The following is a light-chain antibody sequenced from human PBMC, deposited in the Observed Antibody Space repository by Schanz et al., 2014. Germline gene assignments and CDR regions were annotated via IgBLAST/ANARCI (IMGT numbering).Light chain of an antibody. CDR1: SGPVSISYY. CDR3: ALYMGSGIRV. V-gene: IGLV8-61*01. J-gene: IGLJ3*02. Sequence: QAVVTQEPSFSVSPGGTVTLTCGLSSGPVSISYYPSWYQQTPGQPPRTLIYNTKTRSSGVPDRFSGFILGNKAALTIRGAQADDESDYYCALYMGSGIRVFGGGTKLTVL. CDR2: NTK.